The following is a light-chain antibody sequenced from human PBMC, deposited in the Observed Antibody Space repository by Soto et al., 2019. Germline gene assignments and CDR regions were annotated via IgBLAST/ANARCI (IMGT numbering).Light chain of an antibody. CDR2: DTS. Sequence: EIVLTQSPATLSLSPGERATLSCRASQSVSSYLAWYQQKPGQAPRLLIYDTSKRPTGIPARFSGSGSGTDFTLTISSLEPEDFAFYYCQQRTNWPRSFTFGPGTKVDIK. V-gene: IGKV3-11*01. CDR3: QQRTNWPRSFT. J-gene: IGKJ3*01. CDR1: QSVSSY.